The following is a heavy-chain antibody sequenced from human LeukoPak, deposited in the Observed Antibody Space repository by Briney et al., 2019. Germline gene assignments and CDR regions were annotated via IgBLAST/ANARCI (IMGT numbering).Heavy chain of an antibody. Sequence: GASVKVSCKASGYTFTSYDINWVRQATGQGLEWMGWMNPNSGNTGYAQKFQGRSTMTRNTSISTAYMELSSLRSEDTAVYYCARAPPRTPDAFDIWGQGTMVTVSS. CDR3: ARAPPRTPDAFDI. J-gene: IGHJ3*02. CDR1: GYTFTSYD. D-gene: IGHD1-1*01. CDR2: MNPNSGNT. V-gene: IGHV1-8*01.